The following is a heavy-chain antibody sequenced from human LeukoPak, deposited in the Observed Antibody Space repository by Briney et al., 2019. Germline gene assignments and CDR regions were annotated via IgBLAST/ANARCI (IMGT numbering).Heavy chain of an antibody. CDR1: GGSFSSYY. Sequence: PSETLSLTCAVYGGSFSSYYWSWIRQPPGKGLEWIGDISHSGTTNYNPSLKSRVTISVDSSKKQFSLKLTSVTAADTAVYYCARGGRSGSYTYYFDYWGLGSLVTVSS. V-gene: IGHV4-34*01. CDR2: ISHSGTT. D-gene: IGHD1-26*01. J-gene: IGHJ4*02. CDR3: ARGGRSGSYTYYFDY.